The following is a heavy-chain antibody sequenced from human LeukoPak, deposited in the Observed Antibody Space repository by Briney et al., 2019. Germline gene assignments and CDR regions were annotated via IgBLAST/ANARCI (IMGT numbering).Heavy chain of an antibody. J-gene: IGHJ6*03. Sequence: GGSLRLSCAASGFTFSSYSMNWVRRAPGKGLEWVSSISSSSSYIYYADSVKGRFTISRDNAKNSLYLQMNSLRAEDTAVYYCARDGYYYYYMDVWGKGTTVTVSS. CDR3: ARDGYYYYYMDV. V-gene: IGHV3-21*01. CDR2: ISSSSSYI. CDR1: GFTFSSYS.